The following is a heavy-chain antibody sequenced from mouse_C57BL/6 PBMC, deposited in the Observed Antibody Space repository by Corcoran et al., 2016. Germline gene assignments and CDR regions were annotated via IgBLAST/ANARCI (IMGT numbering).Heavy chain of an antibody. V-gene: IGHV1-26*01. Sequence: EVQLQQSGPELVKPGASVKISCKASGYTFTDYYMNWVKQSHGKSLEWIGDINPNNGGTSYNQKFKGKATLTVDKSSSTAYMELRSLTSEDSAVYYCAPLITTVVAGDWYFDVWGTGTTVTVSS. CDR2: INPNNGGT. CDR1: GYTFTDYY. J-gene: IGHJ1*03. D-gene: IGHD1-1*01. CDR3: APLITTVVAGDWYFDV.